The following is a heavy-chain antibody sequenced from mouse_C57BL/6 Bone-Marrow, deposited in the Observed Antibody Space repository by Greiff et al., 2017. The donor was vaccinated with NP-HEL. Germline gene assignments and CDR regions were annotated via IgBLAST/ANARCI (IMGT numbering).Heavy chain of an antibody. V-gene: IGHV1-82*01. CDR3: ARWRTPWFAY. Sequence: QVQLKASGPELVKPGASVQISCKASGYAFSSSWMNWVKQRPGKGLEWIGRIYPGDGDTNYNGKFKGKATLTADKSSRTAYMQLISLTSEDSAVYFCARWRTPWFAYWGQGTLVTVSA. J-gene: IGHJ3*01. CDR2: IYPGDGDT. CDR1: GYAFSSSW.